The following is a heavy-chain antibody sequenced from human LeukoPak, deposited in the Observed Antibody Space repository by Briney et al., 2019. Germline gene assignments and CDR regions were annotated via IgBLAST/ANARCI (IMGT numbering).Heavy chain of an antibody. CDR3: ARVDRVNWFDP. V-gene: IGHV4-59*07. CDR1: GGSIDNDY. CDR2: VYYVGTT. Sequence: SDTLSLTCNVSGGSIDNDYWSWIRQPPGRGLEWIGNVYYVGTTNYYPSFKSRVTISVDASRSKFSLRLTSLTPADTAVYFCARVDRVNWFDPWGQGTLVTVSS. J-gene: IGHJ5*02.